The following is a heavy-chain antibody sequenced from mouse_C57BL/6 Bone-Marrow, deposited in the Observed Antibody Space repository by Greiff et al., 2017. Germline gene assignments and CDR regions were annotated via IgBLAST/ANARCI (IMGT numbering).Heavy chain of an antibody. Sequence: QVQLQQPGAELVKPGASVKLSCKASGYTFTSYWMHWVKQRPGQGLEWIGMIHPNSGSTNYNEKFKSKATLTVDKSSSTAYMQLSRLTSEDSAVYDSARRWFYFDYGGQGTTLTVSA. CDR2: IHPNSGST. D-gene: IGHD2-3*01. CDR3: ARRWFYFDY. J-gene: IGHJ2*01. V-gene: IGHV1-64*01. CDR1: GYTFTSYW.